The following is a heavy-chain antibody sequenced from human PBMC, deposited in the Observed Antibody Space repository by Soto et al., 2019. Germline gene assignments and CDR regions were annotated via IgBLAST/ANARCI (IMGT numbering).Heavy chain of an antibody. CDR3: ARPKGSYSSGYYYFVY. Sequence: SVKVSCKTSGGTFSTYAIYWVRQAPGQGLEWMGAIIPLFGTADYAQKFQGRVTITADESTSTAYMELSSLRSEDTAVYYCARPKGSYSSGYYYFVYWGQGTLVTVSS. CDR2: IIPLFGTA. D-gene: IGHD6-19*01. J-gene: IGHJ4*02. CDR1: GGTFSTYA. V-gene: IGHV1-69*13.